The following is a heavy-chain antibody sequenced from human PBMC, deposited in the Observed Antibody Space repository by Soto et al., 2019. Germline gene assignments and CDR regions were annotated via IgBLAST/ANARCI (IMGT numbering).Heavy chain of an antibody. CDR2: THDSGII. V-gene: IGHV4-59*01. D-gene: IGHD5-18*01. Sequence: SETLSLTCTVSGGSMSHYHWCWIRQSPGKGLEFIGYTHDSGIINYNPSLMSRVAISLDTSKNQFSLKLTSVTAADTALYYCAKTGYGDHFDYWGRGTLVTVSS. CDR3: AKTGYGDHFDY. CDR1: GGSMSHYH. J-gene: IGHJ4*02.